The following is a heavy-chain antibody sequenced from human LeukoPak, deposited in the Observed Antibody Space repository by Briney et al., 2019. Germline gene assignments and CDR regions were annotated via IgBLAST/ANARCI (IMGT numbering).Heavy chain of an antibody. J-gene: IGHJ4*02. V-gene: IGHV3-30*19. Sequence: GGSLRLSCAASGFTFSSYGMHWVRQAPGKGLEWVAIISYDGNNKYYADSVKGRFTISRDNSKNTLYLQMNSLRAEDTAVYYCARSDYYYDSSGYYTPYYFDYWGQGTLVTVSS. CDR1: GFTFSSYG. D-gene: IGHD3-22*01. CDR2: ISYDGNNK. CDR3: ARSDYYYDSSGYYTPYYFDY.